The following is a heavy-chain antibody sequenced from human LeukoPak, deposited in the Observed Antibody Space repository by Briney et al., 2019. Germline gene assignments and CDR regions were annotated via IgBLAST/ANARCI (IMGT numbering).Heavy chain of an antibody. J-gene: IGHJ5*02. Sequence: SETLSLTCTVSGGSISSYYWSWIRQPPGKGLEWIGSVYYTGASYYNPSLKSRVTISIDTSKKHFSLKLTSVTAADTAVYYCASFPKLWWGEFSRAPPVPGGRGPLVPVSP. CDR2: VYYTGAS. V-gene: IGHV4-39*07. CDR1: GGSISSYY. CDR3: ASFPKLWWGEFSRAPPVP. D-gene: IGHD3-10*01.